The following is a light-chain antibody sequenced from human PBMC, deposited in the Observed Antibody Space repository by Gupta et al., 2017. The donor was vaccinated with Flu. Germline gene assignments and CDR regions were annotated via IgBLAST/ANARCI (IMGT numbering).Light chain of an antibody. CDR1: QSISNS. CDR2: AAS. V-gene: IGKV1-39*01. J-gene: IGKJ4*01. CDR3: QQSHSIPIT. Sequence: DILMTQSPSSLSASVGDRVTITCRASQSISNSLNWYQQKPGKAPNLLIYAASSLQSGVPSRFSGSGSGTDFTLTISRLQPEDFATYYCQQSHSIPITFGGGTKVEIK.